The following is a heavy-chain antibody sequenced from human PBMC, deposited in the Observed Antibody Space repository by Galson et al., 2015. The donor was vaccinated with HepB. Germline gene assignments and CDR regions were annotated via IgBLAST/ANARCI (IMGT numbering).Heavy chain of an antibody. Sequence: SLRLSCAASGFTFSSYGMHWVRQAPGKGLEWVAVIWYDGSNKYYADSMKGRFTISRDNSKNTLYLQMNSLRAEDTAVYYCAKDGDTANFDYWGQGTLVTVSS. J-gene: IGHJ4*02. CDR3: AKDGDTANFDY. CDR2: IWYDGSNK. D-gene: IGHD5-18*01. CDR1: GFTFSSYG. V-gene: IGHV3-33*06.